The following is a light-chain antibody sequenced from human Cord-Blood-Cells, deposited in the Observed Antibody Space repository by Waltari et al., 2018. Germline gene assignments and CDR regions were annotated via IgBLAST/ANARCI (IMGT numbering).Light chain of an antibody. J-gene: IGLJ3*02. CDR1: NIGSKN. Sequence: SYVLTQPPSVSVAPGKTARITCGGNNIGSKNVHWYQQKPGQAPVLVIYYDSDRPSGIPERFSGSNSGNTATLTISRVEAGDEADYYCQVWDSSSDRPVFGGGTKLTVL. CDR3: QVWDSSSDRPV. V-gene: IGLV3-21*04. CDR2: YDS.